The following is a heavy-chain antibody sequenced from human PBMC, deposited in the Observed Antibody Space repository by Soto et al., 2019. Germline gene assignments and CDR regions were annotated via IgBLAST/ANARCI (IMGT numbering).Heavy chain of an antibody. V-gene: IGHV1-2*02. CDR2: INPATGAA. CDR3: ARGGGVGVAGSAAFDM. Sequence: QLHLVQSGADGKKPGASVTVSCSASGYPVTAYYMHWVRQAPGRGLEWMGGINPATGAAKYTQTFQGRVTMTRDKSTSTVFMELSGLTSEDTAVFYCARGGGVGVAGSAAFDMWGQGTLVTVSS. CDR1: GYPVTAYY. D-gene: IGHD3-3*01. J-gene: IGHJ3*02.